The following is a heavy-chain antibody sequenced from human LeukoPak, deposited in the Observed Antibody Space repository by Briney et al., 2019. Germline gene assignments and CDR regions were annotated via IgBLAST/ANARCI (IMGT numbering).Heavy chain of an antibody. CDR1: GGSISSSSHY. Sequence: SETLSLTCTVSGGSISSSSHYWGWIRQPPGKGLEWIGSIYYSGSTYYNPSLKSRVTIPVDTSKNQFSLKLSSVTAADTAVYYCARSHYNRRFDPWGQGTLVTVFS. D-gene: IGHD1-1*01. CDR2: IYYSGST. J-gene: IGHJ5*02. V-gene: IGHV4-39*01. CDR3: ARSHYNRRFDP.